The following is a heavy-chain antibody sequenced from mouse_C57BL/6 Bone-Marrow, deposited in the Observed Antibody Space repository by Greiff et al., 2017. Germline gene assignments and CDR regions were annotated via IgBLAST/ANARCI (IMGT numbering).Heavy chain of an antibody. CDR2: INPSSGYT. CDR1: GYTFTSYT. V-gene: IGHV1-4*01. J-gene: IGHJ1*03. CDR3: SRSYYYGRWYFDV. Sequence: QVQLKQSGAELARPGASVKMSCKASGYTFTSYTMTWVKQRPGQGLEWIGYINPSSGYTKYNQKFKDKATLTADKSSSTAYMQLSSLTSEDSAVXDCSRSYYYGRWYFDVWGTGTTVTVSS. D-gene: IGHD1-1*01.